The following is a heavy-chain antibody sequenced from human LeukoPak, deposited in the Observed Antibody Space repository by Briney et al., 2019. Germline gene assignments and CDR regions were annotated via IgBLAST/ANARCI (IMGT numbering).Heavy chain of an antibody. CDR2: INPNSGGT. J-gene: IGHJ5*02. CDR3: ARVGCSSTSCSALGWFDP. D-gene: IGHD2-2*01. V-gene: IGHV1-2*02. Sequence: GASVKVSCKASGYTFTGYYMHWVRQAPGQGLEWMGWINPNSGGTNYAQEFQGRVTMTRDTSISTAYMELSRLRSDDTAVYYCARVGCSSTSCSALGWFDPWGQGTLVTVSS. CDR1: GYTFTGYY.